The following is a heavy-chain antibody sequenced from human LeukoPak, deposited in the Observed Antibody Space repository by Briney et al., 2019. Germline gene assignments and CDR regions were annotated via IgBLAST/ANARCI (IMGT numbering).Heavy chain of an antibody. CDR3: ARNQEIDYYDSSGFYWGVEY. CDR1: GFTFSAYS. Sequence: GGSLRLSCAASGFTFSAYSMNWVRQAPGKGLEWVAYISGGGGTIYYANSVKGRFTISRDNAKNSLYLQMDSLRAEDTAVYYCARNQEIDYYDSSGFYWGVEYWGQGTLVTVSS. CDR2: ISGGGGTI. D-gene: IGHD3-22*01. V-gene: IGHV3-48*01. J-gene: IGHJ4*02.